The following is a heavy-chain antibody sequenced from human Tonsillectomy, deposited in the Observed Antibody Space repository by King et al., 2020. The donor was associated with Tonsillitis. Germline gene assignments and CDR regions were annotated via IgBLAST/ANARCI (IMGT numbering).Heavy chain of an antibody. J-gene: IGHJ1*01. Sequence: VQLQQWGAGLLKPSDTLSLTCGVYGGSFGGYYWSWIRQPPGKGLEWIGEINNRGSTNYNPSLKSRVTLSVNTSKNQFSLRLSSVTAADTAVYYGARPALGYCSGTSCRYFHPWGQGTLVIVSS. V-gene: IGHV4-34*01. CDR2: INNRGST. CDR1: GGSFGGYY. CDR3: ARPALGYCSGTSCRYFHP. D-gene: IGHD2-2*01.